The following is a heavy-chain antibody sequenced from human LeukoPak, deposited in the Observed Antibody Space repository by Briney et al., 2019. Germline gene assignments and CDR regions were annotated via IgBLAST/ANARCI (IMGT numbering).Heavy chain of an antibody. V-gene: IGHV3-7*03. CDR1: GFTLSNHW. Sequence: GGSLRLSCAASGFTLSNHWMTWIRQVPGRGPEWVANVNRDGSETYYLDSVKGRFTISKDNAKNSLYLQMNSLRAEDTALYHCARNNGMDVWGQGTTVIVSS. J-gene: IGHJ6*02. CDR2: VNRDGSET. CDR3: ARNNGMDV.